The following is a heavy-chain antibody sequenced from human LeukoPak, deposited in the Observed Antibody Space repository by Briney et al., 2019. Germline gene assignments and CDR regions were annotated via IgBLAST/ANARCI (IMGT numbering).Heavy chain of an antibody. J-gene: IGHJ6*03. V-gene: IGHV4-34*01. D-gene: IGHD2-2*01. CDR3: ARGNLVVVAAANRAHSYMDV. CDR2: ITHTGNT. CDR1: GGSFSGYH. Sequence: SETLSLTCALYGGSFSGYHWTWIRQPPGKGLEWIGEITHTGNTNYNPSLKSRVTISTDTSKTQFSLKLSSVTAADTAVYYCARGNLVVVAAANRAHSYMDVWAKGTTVTVSS.